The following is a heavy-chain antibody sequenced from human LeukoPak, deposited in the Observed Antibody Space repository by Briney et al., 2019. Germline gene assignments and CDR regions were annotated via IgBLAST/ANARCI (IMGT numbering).Heavy chain of an antibody. CDR1: GGSISSGDYY. V-gene: IGHV4-30-4*08. J-gene: IGHJ4*02. Sequence: PSETLSLTCTVSGGSISSGDYYWRWLRQPPGKGLEWIGYIYYSGSTYYDPSLKSRVTISVDTSKNQFSLKLSSVTAADTAVYYCARESGQNQWGQGTLVTVSS. CDR2: IYYSGST. CDR3: ARESGQNQ. D-gene: IGHD1-26*01.